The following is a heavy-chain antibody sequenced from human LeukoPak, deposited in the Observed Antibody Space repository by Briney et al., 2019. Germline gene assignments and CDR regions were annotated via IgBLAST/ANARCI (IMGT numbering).Heavy chain of an antibody. CDR2: ISGSGGST. J-gene: IGHJ4*02. Sequence: GGSLRLSCAASRFTFSSYAMSWVRQAPGKGLEWVSAISGSGGSTYYRDSVKGRFTISRDNSKNTLYFQMNSLRDEDTAVYYCAKDRWEPYYFDYWGQGTLVTVSS. D-gene: IGHD1-26*01. V-gene: IGHV3-23*01. CDR1: RFTFSSYA. CDR3: AKDRWEPYYFDY.